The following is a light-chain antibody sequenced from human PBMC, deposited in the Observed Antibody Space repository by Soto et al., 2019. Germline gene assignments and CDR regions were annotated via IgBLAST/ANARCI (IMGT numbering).Light chain of an antibody. CDR2: DND. J-gene: IGLJ3*02. Sequence: QSVLTQPPSVSAAPGQKVTISCSGSSSNIGDNHVSWYQQFPGTAPQLLIYDNDNRPSWIPDRVSASKSGTSASLAITGLQPGDEADYYCGAWDSSLSAWLFGGGTKLTVL. CDR1: SSNIGDNH. V-gene: IGLV1-51*01. CDR3: GAWDSSLSAWL.